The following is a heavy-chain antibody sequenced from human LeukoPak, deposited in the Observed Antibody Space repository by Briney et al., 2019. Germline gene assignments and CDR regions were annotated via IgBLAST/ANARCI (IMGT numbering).Heavy chain of an antibody. CDR2: IYYSGST. CDR3: ARENSQGRSGGWYSRNFYFDY. J-gene: IGHJ4*01. CDR1: GGSISSGGYY. V-gene: IGHV4-61*08. D-gene: IGHD6-19*01. Sequence: SETLSLTCTVSGGSISSGGYYWSWLRQHPGKGLEWIGYIYYSGSTTYNPSLKSRVTISVDTSRNQFSLKLRSVAAADTAVYFCARENSQGRSGGWYSRNFYFDYWGHGTLVTVSS.